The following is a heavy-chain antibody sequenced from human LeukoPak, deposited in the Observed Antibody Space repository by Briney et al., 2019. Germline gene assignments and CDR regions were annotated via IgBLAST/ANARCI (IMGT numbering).Heavy chain of an antibody. CDR2: IWYDGSNK. CDR3: AKARRSWYAEDPPYYFDY. Sequence: GRSLRLSCVASGFTFSSYGMHWVRQAPGKGLEWVAVIWYDGSNKYYADSVKGRFTISRDNSKNTLYLQMNSLRAEDTAVYYCAKARRSWYAEDPPYYFDYWGQGTLVTVSS. V-gene: IGHV3-33*06. D-gene: IGHD6-13*01. J-gene: IGHJ4*02. CDR1: GFTFSSYG.